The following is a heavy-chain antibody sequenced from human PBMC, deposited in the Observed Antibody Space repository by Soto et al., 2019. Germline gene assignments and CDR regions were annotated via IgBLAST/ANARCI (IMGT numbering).Heavy chain of an antibody. J-gene: IGHJ4*02. Sequence: EVQLVESGEGLVEPGGSLRLSCVGSGFTFNTYSMSCVRQAPGKGLEWVSSISSSASDITYAGSVKGRFTISRDNAKNSVFLQMNSLRADDSAIYYCARGRDFWSGFRYYDFWGQGTLVTVSS. CDR1: GFTFNTYS. D-gene: IGHD3-3*01. CDR3: ARGRDFWSGFRYYDF. CDR2: ISSSASDI. V-gene: IGHV3-21*04.